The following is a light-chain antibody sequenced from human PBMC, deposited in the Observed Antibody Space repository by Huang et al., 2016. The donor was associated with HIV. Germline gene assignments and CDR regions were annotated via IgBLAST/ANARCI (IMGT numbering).Light chain of an antibody. V-gene: IGKV3-20*01. CDR3: QQYDGPPYT. CDR2: GAS. Sequence: EVVLTQSPGTLSLSPGERATLSCRASQSVRSSYLAWYQKKPGPAPRLLIYGASKRATGIPDRFTGSGYGTDFTLTISRLEPEDFAVYYCQQYDGPPYTFGLGTKVEI. CDR1: QSVRSSY. J-gene: IGKJ2*01.